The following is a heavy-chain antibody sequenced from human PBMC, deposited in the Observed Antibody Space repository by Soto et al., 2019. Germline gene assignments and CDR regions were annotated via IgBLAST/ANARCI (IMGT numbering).Heavy chain of an antibody. CDR1: GYSFTTYW. Sequence: GESLKISCKCYGYSFTTYWIGWVRQMPGKGLEWMGIIYAGDSDTRYSPSFQGHVTISVDKSTTTAYLQWSGLKASDTAMYYCVRGVHLTAADAFDVWGQGTMVTVSS. V-gene: IGHV5-51*01. D-gene: IGHD1-1*01. CDR3: VRGVHLTAADAFDV. J-gene: IGHJ3*01. CDR2: IYAGDSDT.